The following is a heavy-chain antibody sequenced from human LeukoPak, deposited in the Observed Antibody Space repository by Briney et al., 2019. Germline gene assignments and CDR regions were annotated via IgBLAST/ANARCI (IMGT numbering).Heavy chain of an antibody. CDR3: ARGDGAARRGYYYYYMDV. CDR2: IYYSGNT. J-gene: IGHJ6*03. D-gene: IGHD6-6*01. Sequence: SQTLSLTCTVSGGSISSGDYYWSWIRQPPGKGLEWIGYIYYSGNTYYNPSLKSRVTISVDTSKNQFSLKLSSVTAADTAVYYCARGDGAARRGYYYYYMDVWGKGTTVTVSS. V-gene: IGHV4-30-4*08. CDR1: GGSISSGDYY.